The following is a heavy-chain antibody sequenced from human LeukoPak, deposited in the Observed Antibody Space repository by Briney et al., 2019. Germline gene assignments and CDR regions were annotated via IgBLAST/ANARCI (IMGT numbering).Heavy chain of an antibody. D-gene: IGHD3-10*01. J-gene: IGHJ3*02. CDR2: IYPADSDI. V-gene: IGHV5-51*01. CDR1: GYSINNYW. Sequence: GESLKISCKGSGYSINNYWIGWVRQMPGKGLEWMGIIYPADSDIRYSPSFQGQVTISADKSISTAYLQWSSLKASDTAMYYCASRVVGFGEFPDAFDIWGQGTMVTVSS. CDR3: ASRVVGFGEFPDAFDI.